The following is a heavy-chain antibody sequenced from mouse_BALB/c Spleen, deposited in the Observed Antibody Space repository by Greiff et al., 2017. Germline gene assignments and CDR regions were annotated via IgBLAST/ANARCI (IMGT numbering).Heavy chain of an antibody. Sequence: EVQGVESGGGLVKPGGSLKLSCAASGFTFSSYAMSWVRQTPEKRLEWVATISSGGSYTYYPDSVKGRFTISRDNAKNTLYLQMSSLRSEDTAMYYCARHRNDYDDAHIPSMDYWGQGTSVTVSS. CDR2: ISSGGSYT. CDR3: ARHRNDYDDAHIPSMDY. V-gene: IGHV5-9-3*01. J-gene: IGHJ4*01. D-gene: IGHD2-4*01. CDR1: GFTFSSYA.